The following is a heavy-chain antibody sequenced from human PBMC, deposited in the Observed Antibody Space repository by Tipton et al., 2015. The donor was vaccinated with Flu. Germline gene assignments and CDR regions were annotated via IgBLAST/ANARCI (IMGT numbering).Heavy chain of an antibody. V-gene: IGHV4-38-2*01. CDR2: IYHSGTT. CDR1: DYSIVSDYY. D-gene: IGHD3-10*02. J-gene: IGHJ4*02. CDR3: ARHTGDSVRGVIDY. Sequence: TLSLTCSVSDYSIVSDYYWGWVRRPPGKGLEWIGTIYHSGTTYYNPSLKSRLTISVDTSKNQFSLRLSSVTAADTAVYYCARHTGDSVRGVIDYWGQGTLVTVSS.